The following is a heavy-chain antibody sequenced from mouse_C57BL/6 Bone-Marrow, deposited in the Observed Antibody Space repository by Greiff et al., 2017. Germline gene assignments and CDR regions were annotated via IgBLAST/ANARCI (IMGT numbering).Heavy chain of an antibody. Sequence: VQLQQPGAELVKPGASVKLSCKASGYTFTSYWMHWVKQRPGQGLEWIGMIHPNSGSTNYNEKFKSKATLTVDKSSSTAYMQLSSLTSEDSAVYYCARRIYYYGSSYVDYWGQGTTLTVSS. CDR2: IHPNSGST. D-gene: IGHD1-1*01. J-gene: IGHJ2*01. CDR3: ARRIYYYGSSYVDY. V-gene: IGHV1-64*01. CDR1: GYTFTSYW.